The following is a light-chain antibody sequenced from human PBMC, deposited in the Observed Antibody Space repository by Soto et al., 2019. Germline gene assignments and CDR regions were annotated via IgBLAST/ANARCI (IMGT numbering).Light chain of an antibody. V-gene: IGKV1-12*01. J-gene: IGKJ4*01. CDR2: GTS. CDR3: QQVLSFPLT. CDR1: QGIRSW. Sequence: IQMTQSPSSVSASVGDTVTITCRASQGIRSWLAWYQQKPGTAPKILIYGTSTLRSGVPSRFSGSGSGTHFTLTISDLQPEDFATYFCQQVLSFPLTFGGGTKVDMK.